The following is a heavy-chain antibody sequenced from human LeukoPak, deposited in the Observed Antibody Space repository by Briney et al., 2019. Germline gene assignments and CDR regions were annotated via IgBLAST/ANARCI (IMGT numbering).Heavy chain of an antibody. V-gene: IGHV3-53*01. CDR1: GFTVITHD. CDR2: IYSGGST. J-gene: IGHJ4*02. Sequence: GGSLRLSCAASGFTVITHDMTWVRQAPGKGLEWVSVIYSGGSTYYADSVKGRFTISRDNSKNTLYLQMNSLRAEDTAVYYCARGRQLAFDYWGQGTLVTVSS. D-gene: IGHD6-13*01. CDR3: ARGRQLAFDY.